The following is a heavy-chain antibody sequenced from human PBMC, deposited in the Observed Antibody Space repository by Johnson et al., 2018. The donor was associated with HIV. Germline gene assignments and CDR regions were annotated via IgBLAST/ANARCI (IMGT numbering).Heavy chain of an antibody. CDR1: GFTFSNAW. D-gene: IGHD3-10*01. CDR2: IKSKTDGETT. J-gene: IGHJ3*02. Sequence: VQLVESGGDLVKPGGSLRLSCAASGFTFSNAWMSWVRQAPGKGLEWVGRIKSKTDGETTDYAAPVQGRFTISRDDSKNTLYLQMNSLKTEDTAVYYCTTDPTSILWFREVGRDAFDIWGQGTMVTVSS. CDR3: TTDPTSILWFREVGRDAFDI. V-gene: IGHV3-15*01.